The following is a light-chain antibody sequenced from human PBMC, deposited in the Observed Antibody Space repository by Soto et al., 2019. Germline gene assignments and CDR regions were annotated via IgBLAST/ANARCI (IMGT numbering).Light chain of an antibody. CDR3: QSYDISNVV. CDR2: EDS. V-gene: IGLV6-57*04. CDR1: SGSIASTY. Sequence: NFMLTQPHSVSESPGKTLTISCTRSSGSIASTYVQWFQQRPGSTPTIVIYEDSQTPSGVPDRFSGSIDRSSNSASLTISGLTTDHEADYYCQSYDISNVVFGGGTKVTVL. J-gene: IGLJ3*02.